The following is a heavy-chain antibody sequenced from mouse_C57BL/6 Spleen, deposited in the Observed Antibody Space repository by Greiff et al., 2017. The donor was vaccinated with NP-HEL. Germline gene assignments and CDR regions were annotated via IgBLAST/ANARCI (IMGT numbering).Heavy chain of an antibody. J-gene: IGHJ4*01. CDR2: INPSSGYT. CDR3: ASYGNYYAMDY. CDR1: GYTFTSYT. Sequence: VQLQQSGAELARPGASVKMSCKASGYTFTSYTMHWVKQRPGQGLEWIGYINPSSGYTKYNQKFKDKATLTADKSSSTAYMQLSSLTSEDSAVYYCASYGNYYAMDYWGQGTSVTVSS. V-gene: IGHV1-4*01. D-gene: IGHD2-1*01.